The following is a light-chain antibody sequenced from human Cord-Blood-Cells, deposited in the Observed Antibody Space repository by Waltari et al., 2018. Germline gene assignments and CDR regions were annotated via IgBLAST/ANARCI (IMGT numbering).Light chain of an antibody. CDR1: SSDVGGYNY. CDR2: DVS. Sequence: QSALTPPASVSGSPGQSITISCTGTSSDVGGYNYVSWYQQHPGRAPKLMIYDVSNRPSVVSNRVSGSKAGNTASLTISGLQAEDEADYYCSSYTISSVVFGGGTKLTVL. V-gene: IGLV2-14*01. J-gene: IGLJ2*01. CDR3: SSYTISSVV.